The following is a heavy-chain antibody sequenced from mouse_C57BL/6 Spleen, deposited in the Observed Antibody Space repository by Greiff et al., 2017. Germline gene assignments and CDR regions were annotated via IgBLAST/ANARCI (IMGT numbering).Heavy chain of an antibody. Sequence: EVHLVESGGGLVQPGGSLSLSCAASGFTFTDYYMSWVRQPPGKALEWLGFIRNKANGYTTEYSASVKGRFTISRDNSQSILYLQMNALRAEDSATYYCARDGYYFDYWGQGTTLTVSS. CDR3: ARDGYYFDY. V-gene: IGHV7-3*01. J-gene: IGHJ2*01. CDR1: GFTFTDYY. CDR2: IRNKANGYTT.